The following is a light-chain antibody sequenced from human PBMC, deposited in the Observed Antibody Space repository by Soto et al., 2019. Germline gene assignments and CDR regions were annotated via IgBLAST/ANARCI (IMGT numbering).Light chain of an antibody. CDR2: AAS. CDR1: QSISSY. J-gene: IGKJ4*01. Sequence: DIQMTQSPSSLSASVGDRVTITCRASQSISSYVNWYQQKPGKAPKLLIYAASSLQSGVPSRFSGSASRTDFTLTISSLQPEDFATYYCQQSYSTPLTFGGGTKVEIK. CDR3: QQSYSTPLT. V-gene: IGKV1-39*01.